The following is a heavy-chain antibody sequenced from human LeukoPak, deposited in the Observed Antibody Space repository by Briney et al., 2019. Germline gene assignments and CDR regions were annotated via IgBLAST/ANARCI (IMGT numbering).Heavy chain of an antibody. V-gene: IGHV4-34*01. D-gene: IGHD3-22*01. Sequence: SETLSLTCPVHGGPLSGYYWHWIRQSPGKGLEWIGEINHSGSTNYNPSLKSRVTMSVDTSKNQFSLRLSSMTAADTARYYCARSSFYDSSCYSDYYFYHYMDVWGTGTTVAVSS. CDR2: INHSGST. CDR3: ARSSFYDSSCYSDYYFYHYMDV. CDR1: GGPLSGYY. J-gene: IGHJ6*03.